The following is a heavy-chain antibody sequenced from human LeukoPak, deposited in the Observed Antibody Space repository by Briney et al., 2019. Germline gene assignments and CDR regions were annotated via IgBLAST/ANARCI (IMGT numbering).Heavy chain of an antibody. CDR3: ARGGRSWYDY. D-gene: IGHD6-13*01. V-gene: IGHV4-59*12. J-gene: IGHJ4*02. CDR2: TYHSGST. Sequence: SETLSLTCTVSGGSISSYYWSWIRQPPGKGLEWIGETYHSGSTIYNSSLKSRVTISVDKSKNQLSLKLSSVTAADTAVYYCARGGRSWYDYWGQGTLVTVSS. CDR1: GGSISSYY.